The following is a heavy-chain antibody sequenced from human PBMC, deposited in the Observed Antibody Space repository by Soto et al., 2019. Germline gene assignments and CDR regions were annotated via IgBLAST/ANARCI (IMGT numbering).Heavy chain of an antibody. CDR2: IYYSGTT. J-gene: IGHJ5*02. D-gene: IGHD2-2*01. V-gene: IGHV4-39*01. Sequence: QLQLQESGPGLVKPSGTLSLTCTVSGGSISTSSYYWAWIRQPPGKGLEWLGSIYYSGTTYYNPSLKSRVTISVDRSKNQFSLNLSLVTAADTALFYCARQGGYCSSNSCYRSWFDLRGQGTPVTVSS. CDR1: GGSISTSSYY. CDR3: ARQGGYCSSNSCYRSWFDL.